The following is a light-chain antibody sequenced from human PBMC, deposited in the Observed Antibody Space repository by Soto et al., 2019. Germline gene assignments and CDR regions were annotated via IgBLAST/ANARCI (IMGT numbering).Light chain of an antibody. CDR1: QSVSSY. J-gene: IGKJ4*01. V-gene: IGKV3-11*01. Sequence: EIVLTQSPATLSLSPGERATLSCRASQSVSSYLAWYQQKPGQAPRLLIYDASNRATGIPARFSGSGHGTCFPLTIRGLKPGDFAVYSCPQRSNWLITFGGGTKVEIK. CDR3: PQRSNWLIT. CDR2: DAS.